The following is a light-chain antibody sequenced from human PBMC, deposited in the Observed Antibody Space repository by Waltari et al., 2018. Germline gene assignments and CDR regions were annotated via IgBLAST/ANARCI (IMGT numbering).Light chain of an antibody. CDR3: QQYNKWPPYT. J-gene: IGKJ2*01. CDR1: QSVRSN. CDR2: AAS. Sequence: EIVMTRSPATLSVSPGERATLSCRANQSVRSNLAWYQQKPGQAPRLLFYAASTRATGVPARFSASGSGTEFTLIISSLQSEDFAIYYCQQYNKWPPYTFGQGTKLEIK. V-gene: IGKV3-15*01.